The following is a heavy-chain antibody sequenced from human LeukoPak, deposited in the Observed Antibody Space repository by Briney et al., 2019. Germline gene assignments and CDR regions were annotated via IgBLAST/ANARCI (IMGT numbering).Heavy chain of an antibody. CDR1: GGSFSGYY. CDR2: INHSGST. CDR3: ARGGGYNWFDP. V-gene: IGHV4-34*01. Sequence: SETLSLTCAVYGGSFSGYYWSWIRQPPGKGLEWIGEINHSGSTNYNPSLKSRVTISVDTSKNQFSLKLRSVTAADTAVYYCARGGGYNWFDPWGQGTLVTVSS. J-gene: IGHJ5*02.